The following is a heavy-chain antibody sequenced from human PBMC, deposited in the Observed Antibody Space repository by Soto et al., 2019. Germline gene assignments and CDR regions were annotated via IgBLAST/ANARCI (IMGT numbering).Heavy chain of an antibody. D-gene: IGHD5-12*01. CDR3: ARWLGYGPHFDY. Sequence: QVQLQESGPGLVKPSQTLSLTCTVSGGSISSGDYYWSWIRQPPGKGLEWIGYIYYSGSTYYNPSLKSRMTISVDTSKNQFSLKLTSVPAADTAVYYCARWLGYGPHFDYWGQGTLVTVSS. J-gene: IGHJ4*02. V-gene: IGHV4-30-4*01. CDR2: IYYSGST. CDR1: GGSISSGDYY.